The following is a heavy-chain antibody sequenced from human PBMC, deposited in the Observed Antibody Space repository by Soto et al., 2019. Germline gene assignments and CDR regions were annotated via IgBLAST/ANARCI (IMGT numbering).Heavy chain of an antibody. D-gene: IGHD3-10*01. V-gene: IGHV1-8*01. J-gene: IGHJ6*02. CDR3: ARGNYGSPGRDYYYYGMDV. CDR1: GYTFTSYD. Sequence: QVQLVQSGAEVKKPGASVKVSCKASGYTFTSYDINWVRQATGQELEWMGWMNPNSGNTGYAQKFQGRVTMTRNTSISTAYRERSSLRSEDTAVYYCARGNYGSPGRDYYYYGMDVWGQGTTVTVSS. CDR2: MNPNSGNT.